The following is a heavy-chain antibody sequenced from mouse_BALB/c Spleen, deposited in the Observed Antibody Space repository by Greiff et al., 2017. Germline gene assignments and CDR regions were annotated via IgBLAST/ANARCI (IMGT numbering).Heavy chain of an antibody. D-gene: IGHD1-1*01. CDR2: INPSNGGT. J-gene: IGHJ2*01. CDR1: GYTFTSYY. Sequence: QVHLKQPGAELVKPGASVKLSCKASGYTFTSYYMYWVKQRPGQGLEWIGGINPSNGGTNFNQKFKSKATLTVDTSSSTAYMPLSSLTSEDSAVYYGMRYYGSSVDYWGQGTTLTVSS. V-gene: IGHV1S81*02. CDR3: MRYYGSSVDY.